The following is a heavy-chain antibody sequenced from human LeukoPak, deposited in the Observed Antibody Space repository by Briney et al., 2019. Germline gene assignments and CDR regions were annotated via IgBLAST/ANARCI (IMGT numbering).Heavy chain of an antibody. CDR2: ISGSGGST. V-gene: IGHV3-23*01. CDR1: GFTFSNYA. CDR3: ARVTEAPYYFDY. J-gene: IGHJ4*02. Sequence: GGSLRLSCAASGFTFSNYAMNWVRQAPGKGLEWVSTISGSGGSTYYADSVKGRFTISRDNSKNTLYLEVNSLRAEDTAVYYCARVTEAPYYFDYWGQGTLVTVSS.